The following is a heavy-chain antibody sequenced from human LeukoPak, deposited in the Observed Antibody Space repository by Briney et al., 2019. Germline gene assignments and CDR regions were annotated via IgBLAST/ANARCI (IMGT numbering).Heavy chain of an antibody. CDR2: INHSGST. Sequence: PSETLSLTCAVYGRSFRGYYWSWIRQPPGKGLEWIGEINHSGSTNYNPSLKSRVTISVDTSKNQFSLKLSSVTAADTAVYYCVRDPLRAYCGGDCYSVADYWGQGTLVTVSS. CDR3: VRDPLRAYCGGDCYSVADY. D-gene: IGHD2-21*02. CDR1: GRSFRGYY. V-gene: IGHV4-34*01. J-gene: IGHJ4*02.